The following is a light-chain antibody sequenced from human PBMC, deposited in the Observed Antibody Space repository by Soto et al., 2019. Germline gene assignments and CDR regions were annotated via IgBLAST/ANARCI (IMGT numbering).Light chain of an antibody. J-gene: IGKJ1*01. V-gene: IGKV3-20*01. Sequence: EIVLTQSPGTLPLSPGETASLSCTASQSLTSTYLAWYQQRPGQAPRLLVYGASRRATGISDRFSGDGSGTDFTLTISRLEPEDSAIYYCQYYDPSPAWTFGHGTKVDIK. CDR2: GAS. CDR1: QSLTSTY. CDR3: QYYDPSPAWT.